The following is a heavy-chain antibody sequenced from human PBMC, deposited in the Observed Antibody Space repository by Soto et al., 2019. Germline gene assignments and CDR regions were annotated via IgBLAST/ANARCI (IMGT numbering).Heavy chain of an antibody. CDR1: GGSISSGSYY. D-gene: IGHD4-17*01. Sequence: QLQLQESGPGLVKPSETMSLTCTVSGGSISSGSYYWGWIRQPPGKGLEWIGSIYYSGSTYYNPSLKSRVTISVDTSKNQFSLKLSSVTAADTAVYYCARLGDYDFTFDYWGQGTLVTVSS. J-gene: IGHJ4*02. CDR2: IYYSGST. CDR3: ARLGDYDFTFDY. V-gene: IGHV4-39*01.